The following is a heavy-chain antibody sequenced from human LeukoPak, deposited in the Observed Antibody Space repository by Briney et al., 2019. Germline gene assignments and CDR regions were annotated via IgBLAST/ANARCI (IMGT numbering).Heavy chain of an antibody. J-gene: IGHJ2*01. D-gene: IGHD3-3*01. CDR2: ITASGTAM. V-gene: IGHV3-48*02. CDR1: GFTFSSYS. CDR3: ARWGFSPHWYFDL. Sequence: GGSLRLSCAASGFTFSSYSMNWVRQAPGKGLEWVSHITASGTAMFYADSVKGRFTISRDNAKNSLYLQMNSLRDEDTAVYYCARWGFSPHWYFDLWGRGTLVTVSS.